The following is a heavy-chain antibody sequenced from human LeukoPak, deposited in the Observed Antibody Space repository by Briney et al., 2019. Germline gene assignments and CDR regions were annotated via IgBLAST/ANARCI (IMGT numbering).Heavy chain of an antibody. CDR2: IHDPNSGSQT. CDR3: TTRLQHHFDY. Sequence: GWAVRLSRAACVFAFSSYTMNWVRQPLARELEGVSTIHDPNSGSQTHYADSVKGRLTISRDDSQHTVYLQMDILRAEDTAVYYCTTRLQHHFDYWGQGTQVTVSS. V-gene: IGHV3-23*01. D-gene: IGHD2-15*01. CDR1: VFAFSSYT. J-gene: IGHJ4*02.